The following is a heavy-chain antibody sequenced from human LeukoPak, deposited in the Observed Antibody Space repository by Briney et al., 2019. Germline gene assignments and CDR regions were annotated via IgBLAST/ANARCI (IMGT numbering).Heavy chain of an antibody. V-gene: IGHV4-39*01. CDR1: SASITSSPYF. D-gene: IGHD5-24*01. CDR3: ARHRSGWLQSSFDY. J-gene: IGHJ4*02. CDR2: IYYSGSS. Sequence: SETLSLTCTVSSASITSSPYFWGWIRQSPGKGLEWIGSIYYSGSSFDNPALKSRVTISVDTSKNQFSLKLSSVTAADTAVYYCARHRSGWLQSSFDYWGQGTLVTVSS.